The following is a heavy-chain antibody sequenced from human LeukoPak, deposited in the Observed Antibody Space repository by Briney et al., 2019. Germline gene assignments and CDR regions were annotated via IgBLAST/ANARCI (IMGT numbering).Heavy chain of an antibody. Sequence: ASVKVSCKASGYTFTSYGISWVRQAHGQGLEWMGWISAYNGNTNHAQKLQGRVTMTTDTSTSTAYMELRSLRSDDTAVYYCAKHVDTAALDYWGQGTLVTVSS. CDR1: GYTFTSYG. CDR3: AKHVDTAALDY. J-gene: IGHJ4*02. CDR2: ISAYNGNT. D-gene: IGHD5-18*01. V-gene: IGHV1-18*01.